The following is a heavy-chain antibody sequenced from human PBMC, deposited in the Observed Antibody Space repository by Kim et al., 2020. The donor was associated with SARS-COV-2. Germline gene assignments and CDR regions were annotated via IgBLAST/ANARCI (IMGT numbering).Heavy chain of an antibody. V-gene: IGHV1-69*13. CDR2: IIPIFGTA. D-gene: IGHD4-17*01. J-gene: IGHJ4*02. CDR1: GGTFSSYA. CDR3: AREGLYGGNSPFDY. Sequence: SVKVSCKASGGTFSSYAISWVRQAPGQGLEWMGGIIPIFGTANYAQKFQGRVTITADESTSTAYMELSSLRSEDTAVYYCAREGLYGGNSPFDYWGQGTLVTVSS.